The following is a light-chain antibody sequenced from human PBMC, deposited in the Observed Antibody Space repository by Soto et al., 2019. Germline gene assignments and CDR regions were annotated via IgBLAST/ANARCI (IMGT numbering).Light chain of an antibody. CDR1: SSDVGGYNY. CDR3: SSYTSSSTRG. Sequence: QSALTQPASVSGSPGQSITISCTGTSSDVGGYNYVSWYQQHPGKAPKLMIYEVSNRPSGVSNRFSGSKSGNTASLTISGLQAEDEADYYGSSYTSSSTRGFGTGTKVTVL. CDR2: EVS. J-gene: IGLJ1*01. V-gene: IGLV2-14*01.